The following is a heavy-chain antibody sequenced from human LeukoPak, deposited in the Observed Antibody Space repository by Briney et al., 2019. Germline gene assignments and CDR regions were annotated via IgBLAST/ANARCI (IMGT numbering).Heavy chain of an antibody. J-gene: IGHJ5*02. CDR3: ARAARGFSWFDP. CDR1: GGSISSYY. CDR2: IYTSGST. D-gene: IGHD6-6*01. Sequence: SETLSLTCTVSGGSISSYYWSWIRQPPGKGLEWIGYIYTSGSTNYNPSLKSRVTISVGTSKNQFSLKLSSVTAADTAVYYCARAARGFSWFDPWGQGTLVTVSS. V-gene: IGHV4-4*09.